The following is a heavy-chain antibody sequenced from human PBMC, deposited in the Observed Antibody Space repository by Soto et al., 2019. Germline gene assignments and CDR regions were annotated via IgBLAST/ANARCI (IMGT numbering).Heavy chain of an antibody. V-gene: IGHV4-59*12. CDR3: ARYCGYQAYYYYKDV. D-gene: IGHD5-12*01. Sequence: SETLSLTCTVSGGSISSYYWSWIRQPPGKGLEWIGYIYYSGSTNYNPSLKSRVTISVDKSKNQFSLKLSSVTAADTAVYYCARYCGYQAYYYYKDVWGKGTTVTVSS. J-gene: IGHJ6*03. CDR2: IYYSGST. CDR1: GGSISSYY.